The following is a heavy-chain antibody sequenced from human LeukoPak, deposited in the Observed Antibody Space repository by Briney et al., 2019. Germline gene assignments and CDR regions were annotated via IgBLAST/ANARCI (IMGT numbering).Heavy chain of an antibody. CDR3: SRESGAFCPFGY. D-gene: IGHD1-26*01. Sequence: PSETLSLTCGVSGGSIRSTNWWSWVRPPPGQGLEWIGEISPTGETNYNPSLNGRVTMSLDGSRNQLSLTLTSVTAADTAIYYCSRESGAFCPFGYWGQGTLVIVPP. CDR1: GGSIRSTNW. J-gene: IGHJ4*02. V-gene: IGHV4-4*02. CDR2: ISPTGET.